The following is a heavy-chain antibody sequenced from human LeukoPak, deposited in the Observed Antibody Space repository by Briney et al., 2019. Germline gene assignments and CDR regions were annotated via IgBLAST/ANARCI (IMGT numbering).Heavy chain of an antibody. J-gene: IGHJ4*02. CDR3: ARNRIAAAATTSFDY. Sequence: PGGSLRLPCAASGFTISNYWMHWVRQAPGKGLEWVANIEQDGSDKHYVDSVEGRFTISRDNAKNSLYLEMNNLRAGDTAVYYCARNRIAAAATTSFDYWGQGAVVTVSS. CDR2: IEQDGSDK. CDR1: GFTISNYW. D-gene: IGHD6-13*01. V-gene: IGHV3-7*01.